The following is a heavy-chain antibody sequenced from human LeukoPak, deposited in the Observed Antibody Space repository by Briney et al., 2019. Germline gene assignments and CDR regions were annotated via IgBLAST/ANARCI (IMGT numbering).Heavy chain of an antibody. CDR1: GHNFATHY. CDR2: IDPDDSYT. D-gene: IGHD3-16*01. J-gene: IGHJ4*02. V-gene: IGHV5-10-1*04. Sequence: GESLKISCKDSGHNFATHYINWVRQVPGKGLEWMGRIDPDDSYTNYSPAFQGRVTMSADKSSRTAYLQWSSLEASDTAMYYCARRPGGVLADTDFFESWGQGTLVIVSS. CDR3: ARRPGGVLADTDFFES.